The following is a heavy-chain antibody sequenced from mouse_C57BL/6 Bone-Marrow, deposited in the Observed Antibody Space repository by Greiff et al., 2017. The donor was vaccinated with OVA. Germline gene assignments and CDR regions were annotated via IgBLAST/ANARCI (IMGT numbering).Heavy chain of an antibody. Sequence: AAAVKISCKVSGYTFTDHTIHWMKQRPEQGLEWIGYIYPRDGSTKYNEKFKGKATLTADKSSSTAYMQLNSLTSEDSAVYFCARSYYGNCFDYRGQGTTLTVSS. D-gene: IGHD2-1*01. CDR1: GYTFTDHT. CDR2: IYPRDGST. J-gene: IGHJ2*01. V-gene: IGHV1-78*01. CDR3: ARSYYGNCFDY.